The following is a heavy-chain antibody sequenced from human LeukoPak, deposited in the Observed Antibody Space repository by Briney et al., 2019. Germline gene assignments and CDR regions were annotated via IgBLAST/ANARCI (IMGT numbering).Heavy chain of an antibody. CDR3: AKRVVYYFDY. Sequence: PGTSLRLSCAASGFSFSSHGMHWVRQAPGKGLEWVALIWYDGSKKYYAESVKGRFTISRDNSKNTLCLQMNSLRAEDTAVYYCAKRVVYYFDYWGQGTLVTVSS. V-gene: IGHV3-33*06. CDR1: GFSFSSHG. J-gene: IGHJ4*02. CDR2: IWYDGSKK. D-gene: IGHD2-8*02.